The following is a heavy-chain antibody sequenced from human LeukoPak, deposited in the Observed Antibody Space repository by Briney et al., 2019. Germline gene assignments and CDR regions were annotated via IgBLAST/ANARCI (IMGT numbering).Heavy chain of an antibody. CDR2: ISGSGGGT. Sequence: GGSLRLSCAASGFTFSNYAMSWVRQAPGKGLEWVSTISGSGGGTYYADFVKGRFTISRDNSKNTLYLQMNSLRAEDTAVYYCAKGVGYCSSTSCYSYLDFWGQGTLVTVSS. J-gene: IGHJ4*02. CDR3: AKGVGYCSSTSCYSYLDF. CDR1: GFTFSNYA. V-gene: IGHV3-23*01. D-gene: IGHD2-2*01.